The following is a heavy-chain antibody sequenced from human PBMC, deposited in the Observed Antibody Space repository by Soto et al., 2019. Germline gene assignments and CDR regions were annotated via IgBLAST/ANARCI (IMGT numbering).Heavy chain of an antibody. CDR3: ATHSLGTSCPPYFDN. CDR2: FVPLFGST. D-gene: IGHD2-15*01. J-gene: IGHJ4*02. V-gene: IGHV1-69*01. Sequence: QVQLVQSGAEVKKPGSSVKVSCQASGGTFSGYALTWVRQAPGQGLEWMGEFVPLFGSTNYAQKFAGRITIIADESTSTGYMELSTLRSEDTAVYYCATHSLGTSCPPYFDNWGQGTLVTVSS. CDR1: GGTFSGYA.